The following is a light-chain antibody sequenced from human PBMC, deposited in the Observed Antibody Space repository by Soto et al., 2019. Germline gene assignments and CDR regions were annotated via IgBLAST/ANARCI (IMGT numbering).Light chain of an antibody. V-gene: IGKV3-20*01. CDR1: QSVDDN. CDR2: GAS. CDR3: RQYGISPRT. Sequence: IVMTQSPATLSVSPGERATLSCRASQSVDDNLAWYQQRPGQAPRLLIYGASSRATGIPDRFSGSGSGTDFTLTITSLEPEDFAVYYCRQYGISPRTFGQGTKVDIK. J-gene: IGKJ1*01.